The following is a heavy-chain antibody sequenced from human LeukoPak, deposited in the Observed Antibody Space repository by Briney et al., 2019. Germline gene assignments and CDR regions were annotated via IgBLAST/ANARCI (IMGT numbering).Heavy chain of an antibody. Sequence: GGSLRLSRAASGFTASSNYMSGGSEAPGKGLEWGSVIYSGGNTYYADSVKGRFTIARDNSNNTLYLQMHSLRADDTAVYYCARGLGYYGSGSYFSGYWGQGTLVTVAS. J-gene: IGHJ4*02. CDR2: IYSGGNT. CDR1: GFTASSNY. CDR3: ARGLGYYGSGSYFSGY. D-gene: IGHD3-10*01. V-gene: IGHV3-66*01.